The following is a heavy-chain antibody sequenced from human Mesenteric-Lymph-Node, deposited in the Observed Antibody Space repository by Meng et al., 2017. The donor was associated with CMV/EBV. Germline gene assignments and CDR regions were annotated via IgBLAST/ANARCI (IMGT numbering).Heavy chain of an antibody. J-gene: IGHJ4*02. D-gene: IGHD3-10*01. V-gene: IGHV4-34*01. CDR1: YFSSYC. Sequence: YFSSYCWDWIRQPPRKGLEWIGEINRDGSANYGPSLKNRVTISLDTSKNQFSLKLSSVTAADTAVYYCAGTGKKKYYYASGTYSFDSWGQGALVTVSS. CDR2: INRDGSA. CDR3: AGTGKKKYYYASGTYSFDS.